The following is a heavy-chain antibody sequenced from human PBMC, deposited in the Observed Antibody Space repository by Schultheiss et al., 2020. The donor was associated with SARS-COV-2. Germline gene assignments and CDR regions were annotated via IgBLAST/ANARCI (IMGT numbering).Heavy chain of an antibody. CDR2: IWYDGSNK. Sequence: GGSLRLSCAASGFTFSRYGMYWVRQAPGKGLEWLAVIWYDGSNKYYADSVKGRFTISRDNSKNTLYLQMNSLRAEDTAVYYCASAARGGNVWGQGTLVTVSS. V-gene: IGHV3-33*01. D-gene: IGHD4-23*01. CDR3: ASAARGGNV. J-gene: IGHJ4*02. CDR1: GFTFSRYG.